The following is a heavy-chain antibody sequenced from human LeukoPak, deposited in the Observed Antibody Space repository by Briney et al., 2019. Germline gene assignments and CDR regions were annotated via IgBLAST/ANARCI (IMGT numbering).Heavy chain of an antibody. CDR2: ISAYNGNT. CDR3: ARDLGSSSSSSILDY. CDR1: GYTFTSYG. Sequence: ASVKVSCKASGYTFTSYGISWVRQAPGQGLEWMGWISAYNGNTNYAQKLQGRVTMTTDTSTSTAYMELRSLRSDDTAVYYCARDLGSSSSSSILDYWGQGSLVTVSS. V-gene: IGHV1-18*01. D-gene: IGHD6-6*01. J-gene: IGHJ4*02.